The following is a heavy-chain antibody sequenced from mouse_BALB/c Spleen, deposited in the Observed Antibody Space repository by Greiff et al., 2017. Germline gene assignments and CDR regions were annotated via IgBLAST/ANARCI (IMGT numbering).Heavy chain of an antibody. CDR1: GFTFTDYY. CDR3: ARDTYLYFDV. CDR2: IRNKANGYTT. Sequence: EVKVVESGGGLVQPGGSLRLSCATSGFTFTDYYMSWVRQPPGKALEWLGFIRNKANGYTTEYSASVKGRFTISRDNSQSILYLQMNTLRAEDSATYYCARDTYLYFDVWGAGTTVTVSS. J-gene: IGHJ1*01. V-gene: IGHV7-3*02.